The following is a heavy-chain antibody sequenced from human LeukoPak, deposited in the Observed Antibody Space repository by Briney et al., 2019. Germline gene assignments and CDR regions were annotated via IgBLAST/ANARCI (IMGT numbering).Heavy chain of an antibody. CDR2: ISYDGSNK. D-gene: IGHD3-3*01. Sequence: GRSLRLSCAASGFTFSSYAMHWVRQTPGKGLGWVAVISYDGSNKYYADSVKGRFTISRDNSKNTLYLQMNSLRAEDTAVYYCARETYDFWSGYSGMDVWGQGTTVTVSS. CDR3: ARETYDFWSGYSGMDV. CDR1: GFTFSSYA. J-gene: IGHJ6*02. V-gene: IGHV3-30*04.